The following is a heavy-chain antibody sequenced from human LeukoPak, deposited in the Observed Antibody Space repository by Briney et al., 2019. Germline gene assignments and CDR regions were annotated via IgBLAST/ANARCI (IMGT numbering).Heavy chain of an antibody. Sequence: ASVKVSCKASGYTFANYGFNWVRQPPGQGLEWMGWISGNNGDTFHAQTFEGRVTLTTDTSTSTAHMELRSLRSDDTAVYCCARGPREMGPSDSWGQGTLVTVSS. D-gene: IGHD1-26*01. J-gene: IGHJ4*02. V-gene: IGHV1-18*01. CDR3: ARGPREMGPSDS. CDR2: ISGNNGDT. CDR1: GYTFANYG.